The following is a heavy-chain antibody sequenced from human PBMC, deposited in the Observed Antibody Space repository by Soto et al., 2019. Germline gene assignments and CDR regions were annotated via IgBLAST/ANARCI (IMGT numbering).Heavy chain of an antibody. CDR3: ARHGSGSYYNTYYYGMDV. Sequence: RGESLKISCKGSGYRFTSYWISWVRQMPGKGLEWMGRIDPSDSHTNYGPSFQGHVTISADKSISTAYLQWSSLKASDTALYYCARHGSGSYYNTYYYGMDVWGQGTTVTVSS. D-gene: IGHD3-10*01. J-gene: IGHJ6*02. V-gene: IGHV5-10-1*01. CDR2: IDPSDSHT. CDR1: GYRFTSYW.